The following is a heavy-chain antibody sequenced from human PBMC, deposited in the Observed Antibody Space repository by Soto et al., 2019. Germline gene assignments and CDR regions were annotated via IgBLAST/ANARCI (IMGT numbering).Heavy chain of an antibody. CDR3: ARRPLYDSSGYYDVEAFDI. CDR1: GGSISSSSYY. J-gene: IGHJ3*02. V-gene: IGHV4-39*01. D-gene: IGHD3-22*01. CDR2: IYYSGST. Sequence: QLQLQESGPGLVKPSETLSLTCTVSGGSISSSSYYWGWIRQPPGKGLEWIGSIYYSGSTYYNPSXXIRLTITVNTXXNXFXXKLSSVTAAATAVYYCARRPLYDSSGYYDVEAFDIWGQGTMVTVSS.